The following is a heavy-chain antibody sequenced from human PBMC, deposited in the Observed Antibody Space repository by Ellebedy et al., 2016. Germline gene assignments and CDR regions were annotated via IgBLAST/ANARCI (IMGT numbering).Heavy chain of an antibody. J-gene: IGHJ4*02. CDR2: ISGGGDIT. Sequence: GESLKISXVASGFAFSNFFMTWVRQAPGGGLEWFSTISGGGDITVSAESVKGRFTMSRDIPKNTVYLQMNRLRAEDTAVYYCRPGHYANYWGQGTLVTVSS. CDR3: RPGHYANY. D-gene: IGHD4-17*01. CDR1: GFAFSNFF. V-gene: IGHV3-23*01.